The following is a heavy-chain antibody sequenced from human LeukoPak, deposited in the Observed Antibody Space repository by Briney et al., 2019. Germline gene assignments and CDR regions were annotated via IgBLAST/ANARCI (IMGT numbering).Heavy chain of an antibody. CDR3: ARPRGIRWAVLGIDY. CDR2: IKQDGSEK. J-gene: IGHJ4*02. Sequence: GGSLRLSCAASGFTFGDYWMSWVRQAPGKGLEWVANIKQDGSEKYYVDSVKGRFTISRDNAKNSLYLQMNSLRAEDTAVYYCARPRGIRWAVLGIDYWGQGTLVTVSS. V-gene: IGHV3-7*03. D-gene: IGHD6-13*01. CDR1: GFTFGDYW.